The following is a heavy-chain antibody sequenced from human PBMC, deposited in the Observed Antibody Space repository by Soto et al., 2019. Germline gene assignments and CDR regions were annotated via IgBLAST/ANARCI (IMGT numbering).Heavy chain of an antibody. CDR1: GGSMISYC. CDR2: IYYSGST. CDR3: ARVWGGAFDF. D-gene: IGHD3-10*01. J-gene: IGHJ3*01. V-gene: IGHV4-59*01. Sequence: PSQTMCVTCTVAGGSMISYCWSWIRQPPGKGLEWIGYIYYSGSTNYNPSLKSRVTISVDTSKNQFSLKLSSVTAADTAVYYCARVWGGAFDFWGQGTMVTVSS.